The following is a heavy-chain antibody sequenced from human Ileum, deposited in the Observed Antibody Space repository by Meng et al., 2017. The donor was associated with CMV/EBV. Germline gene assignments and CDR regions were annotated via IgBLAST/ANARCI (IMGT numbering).Heavy chain of an antibody. Sequence: GESLKFSCASSGIIFHDHYMDWVRPAPGKGLEWVGRSRNKINNYTTTNDASVKGIFTISRDDTTSSLYLQMNSLQTEDTAVYYCISYTRNYYPSDYWGQGTLVTVSS. J-gene: IGHJ4*02. D-gene: IGHD1-26*01. CDR3: ISYTRNYYPSDY. CDR2: SRNKINNYTT. CDR1: GIIFHDHY. V-gene: IGHV3-72*01.